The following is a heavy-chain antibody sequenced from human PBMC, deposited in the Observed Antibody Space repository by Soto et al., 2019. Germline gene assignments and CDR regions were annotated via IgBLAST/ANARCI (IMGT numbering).Heavy chain of an antibody. CDR3: TRRMGGYDQLRYYYYGMDV. J-gene: IGHJ6*02. V-gene: IGHV3-73*01. CDR1: GFTFSGSA. Sequence: GGSLILSCAASGFTFSGSAMHWVRQASGKGLEWVGRIRSKANSYATAYAASVKGRFTISRDDSKNTAYLQMNSLKTEDTAVYYCTRRMGGYDQLRYYYYGMDVWGQGTTVTVSS. D-gene: IGHD5-12*01. CDR2: IRSKANSYAT.